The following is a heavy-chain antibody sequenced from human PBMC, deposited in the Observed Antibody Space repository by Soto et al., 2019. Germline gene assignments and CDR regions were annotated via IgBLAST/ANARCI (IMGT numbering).Heavy chain of an antibody. Sequence: VEALKISWKGSGYSFTSYWIGWVRQMPGKGLELMVIIYRGDSDTRYSQSFQGQVTISAYKSISTAYLQWSSLKASDTAMYYCARTADVEGQKTRFDXWGKGTLVTVSX. V-gene: IGHV5-51*01. CDR2: IYRGDSDT. CDR3: ARTADVEGQKTRFDX. CDR1: GYSFTSYW. D-gene: IGHD3-10*02. J-gene: IGHJ4*02.